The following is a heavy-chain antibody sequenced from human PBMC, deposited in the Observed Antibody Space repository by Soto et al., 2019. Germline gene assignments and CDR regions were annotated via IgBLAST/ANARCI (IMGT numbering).Heavy chain of an antibody. CDR2: ISGSGGIT. V-gene: IGHV3-23*01. CDR1: GFTFSSYA. J-gene: IGHJ5*02. CDR3: AKDPYYDFWSGFGFDP. D-gene: IGHD3-3*01. Sequence: GSLRLSCAASGFTFSSYAMSWVRQAPGKGLEWVSAISGSGGITYYADSVKGRFTISRDNSKNTLYLQMNSLRAEDTAVYYCAKDPYYDFWSGFGFDPWGQGTLVTVS.